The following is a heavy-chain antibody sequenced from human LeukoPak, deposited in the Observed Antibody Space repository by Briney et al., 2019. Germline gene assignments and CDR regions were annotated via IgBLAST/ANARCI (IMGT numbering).Heavy chain of an antibody. V-gene: IGHV1-8*01. CDR2: MNPNSGDT. CDR1: GYTFTSYD. D-gene: IGHD2-15*01. J-gene: IGHJ5*02. CDR3: TRIPATATGNWFDP. Sequence: ASVKVSCKASGYTFTSYDINWVRQATGQGLEWMGYMNPNSGDTGYAQKFQGRVIMTRSTSINTVYMELSSLRSEDTAVYYCTRIPATATGNWFDPWGQGTLVTVSS.